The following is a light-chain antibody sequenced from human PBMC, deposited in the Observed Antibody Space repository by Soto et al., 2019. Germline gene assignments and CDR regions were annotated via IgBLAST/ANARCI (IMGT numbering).Light chain of an antibody. CDR2: GAS. J-gene: IGKJ5*01. V-gene: IGKV3-15*01. CDR1: ESVRSN. CDR3: QQYYDWPTIT. Sequence: IVMTQSPATLSVPPGDRATLSCRPSESVRSNLAWYQQKPGQAPRLLIYGASIRAADIPARFSGSGSGTEFTLTISTLQSQDFAIYYCQQYYDWPTITFGQGTRLE.